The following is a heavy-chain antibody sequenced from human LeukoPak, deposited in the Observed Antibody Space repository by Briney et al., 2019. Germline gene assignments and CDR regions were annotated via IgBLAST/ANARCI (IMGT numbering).Heavy chain of an antibody. CDR3: ARDRSIVPAARGDY. CDR2: MNPNSGGT. Sequence: ASVRDSCKASGYTFTGYYMHWVRPAPGQGLEWVGGMNPNSGGTNYAQKLQGRVTMTRDTSISTAYMELSRLRSDDTAVYYCARDRSIVPAARGDYWGQGTLVTVSS. CDR1: GYTFTGYY. D-gene: IGHD2-2*01. J-gene: IGHJ4*02. V-gene: IGHV1-2*02.